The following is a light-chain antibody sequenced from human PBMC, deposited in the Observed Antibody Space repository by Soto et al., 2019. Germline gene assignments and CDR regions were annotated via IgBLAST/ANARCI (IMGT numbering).Light chain of an antibody. Sequence: DTQMPQSPSSLSASVGDRVTITCRASQSISNYLNWYQQKPGKAPKLLIYAASTLQSGVPSRFSGSGSGTDFTLTISSLQPEDFATYYCQQSDTTPYTFGQGTKLEIK. J-gene: IGKJ2*01. V-gene: IGKV1-39*01. CDR1: QSISNY. CDR3: QQSDTTPYT. CDR2: AAS.